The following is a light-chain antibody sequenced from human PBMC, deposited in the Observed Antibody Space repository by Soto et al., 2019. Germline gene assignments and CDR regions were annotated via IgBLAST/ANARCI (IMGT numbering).Light chain of an antibody. Sequence: SAFTLSFSPEERATRSCRASQSVTSNFLAWYRQKPGQAPRLLIYDASNRANGIPARFSGSGSGTDFTLTISSFEPEDFAIYYCQTGCDLPPITFGEGTRLEI. V-gene: IGKV3-11*01. CDR2: DAS. CDR1: QSVTSN. J-gene: IGKJ5*01. CDR3: QTGCDLPPIT.